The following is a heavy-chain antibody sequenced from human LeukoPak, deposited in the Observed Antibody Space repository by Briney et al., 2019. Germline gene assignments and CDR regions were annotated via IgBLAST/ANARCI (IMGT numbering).Heavy chain of an antibody. CDR3: ARQGDGGRAFDY. J-gene: IGHJ4*02. D-gene: IGHD4-23*01. Sequence: PSETLSLTCTVSGASISSYYWSWVRQPAGEGLEWIGRIYTSGSTNYKPSLKSRVTMSVDTSKNQFSLRLTSVTATDTAVYYCARQGDGGRAFDYWGQGILVTVSS. CDR1: GASISSYY. CDR2: IYTSGST. V-gene: IGHV4-4*07.